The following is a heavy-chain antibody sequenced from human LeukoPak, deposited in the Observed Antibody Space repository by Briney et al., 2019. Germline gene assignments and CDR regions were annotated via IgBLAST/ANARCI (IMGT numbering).Heavy chain of an antibody. Sequence: PGGSLRLSCAASGFTLCGYWMSWVRQAPGKGLEWVARLHADGIERYYVDPVKGRFTISRDNAKNSLHLQMYSLRLDDTAVYYCARGGYSFDYLGQGTLVTVSS. V-gene: IGHV3-7*01. CDR2: LHADGIER. CDR3: ARGGYSFDY. CDR1: GFTLCGYW. D-gene: IGHD5-12*01. J-gene: IGHJ4*02.